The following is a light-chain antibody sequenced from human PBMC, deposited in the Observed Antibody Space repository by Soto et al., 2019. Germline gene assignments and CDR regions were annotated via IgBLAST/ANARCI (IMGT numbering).Light chain of an antibody. V-gene: IGLV1-47*01. J-gene: IGLJ2*01. Sequence: QSVLTQPPSASGTPGQRVTISCSGSSPNIGSNYVYWYQQLPGTAPKLLIYRNNQRPSGVPDRFSGSKSGTSASLAISGLRSEDEADYYCAAWDDSLRGVVFGGGTKVTVL. CDR1: SPNIGSNY. CDR3: AAWDDSLRGVV. CDR2: RNN.